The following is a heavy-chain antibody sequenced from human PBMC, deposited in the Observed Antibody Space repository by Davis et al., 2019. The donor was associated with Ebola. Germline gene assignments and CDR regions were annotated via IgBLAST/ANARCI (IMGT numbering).Heavy chain of an antibody. CDR2: ISSSSSYI. D-gene: IGHD4-17*01. CDR3: ARGATVTTSYFDY. V-gene: IGHV3-21*01. J-gene: IGHJ4*02. CDR1: GFTFSSYN. Sequence: GESLKISCAASGFTFSSYNMNWVRQAPGKGLEWVSSISSSSSYIYYADSVKGRFTISRDNAKNSLYLQMNSLRAEDTAVYYCARGATVTTSYFDYWGQGTLVTVSS.